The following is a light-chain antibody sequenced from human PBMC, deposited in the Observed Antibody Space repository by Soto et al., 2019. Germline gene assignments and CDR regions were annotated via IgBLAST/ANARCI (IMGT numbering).Light chain of an antibody. J-gene: IGKJ2*01. Sequence: DIQMTQSPSTLSASVGDRVTITCRASQTISSLLAWYQQKPGKAPKLLIYKASSLESGVPSRFSGSGSGTEFTLTISSLQPDDFATYYCQQYNNYSPYTFVQGTKLEIK. CDR1: QTISSL. CDR2: KAS. V-gene: IGKV1-5*03. CDR3: QQYNNYSPYT.